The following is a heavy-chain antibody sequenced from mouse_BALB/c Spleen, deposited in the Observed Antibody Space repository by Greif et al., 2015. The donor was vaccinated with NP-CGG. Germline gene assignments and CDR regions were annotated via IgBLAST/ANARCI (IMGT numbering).Heavy chain of an antibody. CDR2: INPSNGGT. V-gene: IGHV1S81*02. CDR3: TVGGTVVAEGYFDV. CDR1: GYTFTSYY. Sequence: VKLVESGAELVKPGASVKLSCKASGYTFTSYYTYWVKQRPGQGLEWIGEINPSNGGTNFNEKFKSKATLTVVKSSSTAYMQLSSLTSEDSAVYYCTVGGTVVAEGYFDVWGAVTTVTVSS. D-gene: IGHD1-1*01. J-gene: IGHJ1*01.